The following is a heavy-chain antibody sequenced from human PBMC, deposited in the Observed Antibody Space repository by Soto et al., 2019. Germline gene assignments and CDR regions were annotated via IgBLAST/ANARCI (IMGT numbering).Heavy chain of an antibody. Sequence: SETLSVTCAVSGGSISSGGFSWTWIRQPPGGGLEWIGNIYHSGTASYNPALASRVTLSIDISKNLFSLTLRSVTAADTALYFCARDRRSHYYDGSGLEYWGQGTLVTVSS. CDR1: GGSISSGGFS. CDR2: IYHSGTA. V-gene: IGHV4-30-2*01. CDR3: ARDRRSHYYDGSGLEY. D-gene: IGHD3-22*01. J-gene: IGHJ4*02.